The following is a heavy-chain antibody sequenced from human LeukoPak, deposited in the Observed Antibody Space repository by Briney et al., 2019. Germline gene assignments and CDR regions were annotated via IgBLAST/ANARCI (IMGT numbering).Heavy chain of an antibody. CDR2: ISYSGNT. V-gene: IGHV4-39*02. CDR3: ARDPPAGTSPY. CDR1: GGSISSSNYY. D-gene: IGHD1-7*01. Sequence: PSETLSLTCSVSGGSISSSNYYWGWIRQPPGKGLEWIGSISYSGNTYYNPSLKSRVIISADTSKNHLSLRLSSVTAADTAVYYCARDPPAGTSPYWGQGTLVTVSS. J-gene: IGHJ4*02.